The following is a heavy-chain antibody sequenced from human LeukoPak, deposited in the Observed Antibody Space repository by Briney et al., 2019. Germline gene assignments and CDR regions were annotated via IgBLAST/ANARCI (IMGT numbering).Heavy chain of an antibody. CDR3: AKTGSSSHSSSSDY. Sequence: PSETLSLTCSVSGGSIVSSTFYWGWVRQPPGKGLEWIGIIHHSGSTYYNSSLKSRVTISVDTSKNTLSLKLNSVTAADTAVYYCAKTGSSSHSSSSDYWGQGTLVTVSS. V-gene: IGHV4-39*07. CDR1: GGSIVSSTFY. J-gene: IGHJ4*02. D-gene: IGHD6-6*01. CDR2: IHHSGST.